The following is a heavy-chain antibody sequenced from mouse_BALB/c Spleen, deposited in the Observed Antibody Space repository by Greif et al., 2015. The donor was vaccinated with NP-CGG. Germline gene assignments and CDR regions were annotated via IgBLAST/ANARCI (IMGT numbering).Heavy chain of an antibody. J-gene: IGHJ4*01. Sequence: QVQLQQSGPELVKPGASVKISCKASGCTFTDYYINWVKQKPGQGLEWIGWIYPGSGNTKYNENFKGKATLTVDTSSSTAYMQLSSLTSEDTAVYFCARRTGTEAMDYWGQGTSVTVSS. CDR3: ARRTGTEAMDY. D-gene: IGHD4-1*01. CDR1: GCTFTDYY. V-gene: IGHV1-84*02. CDR2: IYPGSGNT.